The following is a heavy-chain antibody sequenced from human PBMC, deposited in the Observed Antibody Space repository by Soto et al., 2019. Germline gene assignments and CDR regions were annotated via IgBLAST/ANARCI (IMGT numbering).Heavy chain of an antibody. J-gene: IGHJ4*02. CDR2: INHSGST. V-gene: IGHV4-34*01. CDR3: ARGRAYSSSWYRYYFDY. CDR1: GGSFSGYY. Sequence: PSETLSLTCAVYGGSFSGYYWSWIRQPPGKGLEWIGEINHSGSTNYNPSLKSRVTISVDTSKNQFSLKLSSVTAADTAVYYCARGRAYSSSWYRYYFDYWGQGTLVTVSS. D-gene: IGHD6-13*01.